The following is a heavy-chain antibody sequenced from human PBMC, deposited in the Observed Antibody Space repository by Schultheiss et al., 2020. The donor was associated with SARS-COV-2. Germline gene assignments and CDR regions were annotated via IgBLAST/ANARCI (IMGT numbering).Heavy chain of an antibody. Sequence: SETLSLTCAVYGGSFSGYYWSWIRQPPGKGLEWIASMYHSGSTYYNPSLKSRVTISVDTSKNQFSLKLSSVTAADTAVYYCARQSGEQWETPLADRPFDPWGQGTLVTVSS. J-gene: IGHJ5*02. CDR3: ARQSGEQWETPLADRPFDP. D-gene: IGHD1-26*01. V-gene: IGHV4-34*01. CDR2: MYHSGST. CDR1: GGSFSGYY.